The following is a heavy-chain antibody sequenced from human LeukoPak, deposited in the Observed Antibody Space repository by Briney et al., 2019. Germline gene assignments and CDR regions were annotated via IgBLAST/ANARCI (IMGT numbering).Heavy chain of an antibody. CDR2: ISGSGGST. Sequence: PGGSLRLSCAASGFTFSSYAMSWVRQAPGKGLEWVSAISGSGGSTYYADSVKGRFTISRDNSKNTLHLQMNSLRAEDTAVYYCAKDEWWGESSPVSYWGQGTLVTVSS. CDR1: GFTFSSYA. V-gene: IGHV3-23*01. D-gene: IGHD3-16*02. CDR3: AKDEWWGESSPVSY. J-gene: IGHJ4*02.